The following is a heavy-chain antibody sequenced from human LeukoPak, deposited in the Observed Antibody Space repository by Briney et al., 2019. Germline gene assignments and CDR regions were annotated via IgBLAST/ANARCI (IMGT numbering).Heavy chain of an antibody. CDR3: AGDYGDYVWVRVGAFDI. CDR1: GFTFSSYS. V-gene: IGHV3-21*01. J-gene: IGHJ3*02. CDR2: ISSSSSYI. D-gene: IGHD4-17*01. Sequence: GGSLRLSCAASGFTFSSYSMTWVRQAPGKGLEWVSSISSSSSYIYYADSVRGRFTISRDNAKNSLYLQMNSLRAEDTAVYYCAGDYGDYVWVRVGAFDIWGQGTMVTVSS.